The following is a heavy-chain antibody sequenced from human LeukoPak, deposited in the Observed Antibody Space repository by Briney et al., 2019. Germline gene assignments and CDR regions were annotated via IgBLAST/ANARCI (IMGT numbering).Heavy chain of an antibody. CDR3: AKSPRKGLRFGGWSYYFDY. CDR2: ISYDGSNK. Sequence: GGSLRLSCAASGFTFSSYGMHWVRQAPGKGLEWVAVISYDGSNKYCADSVKGRFTISRGNSKNTLYLQMNSLRAEDTAVYYCAKSPRKGLRFGGWSYYFDYWGQGTLVTVSS. V-gene: IGHV3-30*18. J-gene: IGHJ4*02. D-gene: IGHD5-12*01. CDR1: GFTFSSYG.